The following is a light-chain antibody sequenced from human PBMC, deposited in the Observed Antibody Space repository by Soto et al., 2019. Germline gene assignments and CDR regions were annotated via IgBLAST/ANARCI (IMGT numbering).Light chain of an antibody. CDR2: KAS. Sequence: IQVTQSPSTLSASVRDRVTITCRASQSISSWLAWYQQKPGKAPNLLIYKASSLEGGVPSRFSGSGSGTEFTLTISSLQPDDFATYYCQHYNIYSEAFGQGAKVDI. CDR1: QSISSW. V-gene: IGKV1-5*03. J-gene: IGKJ1*01. CDR3: QHYNIYSEA.